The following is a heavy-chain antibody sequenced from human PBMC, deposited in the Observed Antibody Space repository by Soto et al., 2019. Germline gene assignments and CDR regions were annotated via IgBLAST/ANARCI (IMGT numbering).Heavy chain of an antibody. J-gene: IGHJ5*02. CDR1: GFTFSSYW. CDR2: INSDGSST. V-gene: IGHV3-74*01. Sequence: PGGSLRLSCAASGFTFSSYWMHGVRQAPGKGLVWVSRINSDGSSTSYADSVKGRFTISRDNAKNTLYLQMNSLRAEDTAVYYCARLGPGDTMVRGVIIGWFDPWGQGTLVTVS. CDR3: ARLGPGDTMVRGVIIGWFDP. D-gene: IGHD3-10*01.